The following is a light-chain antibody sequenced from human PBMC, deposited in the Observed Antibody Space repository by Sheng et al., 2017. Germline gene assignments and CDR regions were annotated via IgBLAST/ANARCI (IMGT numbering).Light chain of an antibody. CDR3: SSYGGSNNVV. V-gene: IGLV2-14*03. CDR2: DVS. J-gene: IGLJ1*01. CDR1: SNDVGVYKF. Sequence: QSALTQPASVSGSPGQSITISCTGTSNDVGVYKFVSWYQQHPGKAPKLMIYDVSDRPSGVSTRFSGSKSANTASLTISGLQAEDEADYYCSSYGGSNNVVFGTGTKVTVL.